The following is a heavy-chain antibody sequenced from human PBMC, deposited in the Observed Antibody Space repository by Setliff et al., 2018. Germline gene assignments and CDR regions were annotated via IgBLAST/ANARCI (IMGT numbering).Heavy chain of an antibody. J-gene: IGHJ6*04. V-gene: IGHV3-33*06. CDR3: AKALPPGQIGGYYYEMGSVHNCFLDV. CDR1: GFTFSTFA. CDR2: IWFDGSNE. Sequence: GGSLRLSCEATGFTFSTFAIHWVRQAPGKGLEWLALIWFDGSNEYYEDSVKGRFTISRDNSKNVAYLEMNRLRAEDTAVYYCAKALPPGQIGGYYYEMGSVHNCFLDVWGKGTTVTVSS. D-gene: IGHD3-22*01.